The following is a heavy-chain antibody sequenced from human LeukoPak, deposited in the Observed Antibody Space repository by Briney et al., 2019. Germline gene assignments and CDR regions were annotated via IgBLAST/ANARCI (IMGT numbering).Heavy chain of an antibody. CDR2: ISSSASTK. Sequence: GGSLRLSCAASGFTFSDYYMSWIRQAPGKGLEWVSYISSSASTKYYADSVKGRFTISRDNAKSSLYLQTNSLRADDTAVYYCARALPTSWYFFDYWGQGTLVTVSS. V-gene: IGHV3-11*04. CDR3: ARALPTSWYFFDY. D-gene: IGHD2-2*01. CDR1: GFTFSDYY. J-gene: IGHJ4*02.